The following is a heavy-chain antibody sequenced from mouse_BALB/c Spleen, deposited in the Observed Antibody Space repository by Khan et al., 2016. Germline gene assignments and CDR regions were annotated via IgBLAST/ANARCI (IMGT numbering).Heavy chain of an antibody. Sequence: EVELVESGGGLVKPGGSLKLSCAASGFAFSSYDMSWVRQTPEKRLEWVAYISSGGGSTYYPDTVKGRFTISRDNAKNTLYLQMSSLKSEDTAMYYCARRGYDEGNDYAMDYWGQGTSVTVSS. V-gene: IGHV5-12-1*01. CDR2: ISSGGGST. CDR3: ARRGYDEGNDYAMDY. J-gene: IGHJ4*01. CDR1: GFAFSSYD. D-gene: IGHD2-14*01.